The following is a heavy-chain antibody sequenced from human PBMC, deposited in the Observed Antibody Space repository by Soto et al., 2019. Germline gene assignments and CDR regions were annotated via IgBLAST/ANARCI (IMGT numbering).Heavy chain of an antibody. J-gene: IGHJ5*02. CDR2: IYYSGST. CDR1: GGSISSYY. Sequence: SEILSLTCTVSGGSISSYYWSWIPQPPGKGLEWIGYIYYSGSTNYNPSLKSRVTISVDTSKNQFSLKLSSVTAADTAVYYCARSEYSSSAFDPWGQGTLVTVSS. CDR3: ARSEYSSSAFDP. V-gene: IGHV4-59*08. D-gene: IGHD6-6*01.